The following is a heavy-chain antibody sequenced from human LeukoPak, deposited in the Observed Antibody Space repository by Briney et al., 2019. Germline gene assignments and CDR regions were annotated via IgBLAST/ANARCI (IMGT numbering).Heavy chain of an antibody. Sequence: ASVKVSCKASGYTFSGYYMHWVRQAPGQGLEWMGWIIPNSGGANFAQKFRGRVTMTMDTSINTAYMELSSLRSDDTAVYYCARGGKSELGTCDFWGQGTLVTVSS. CDR3: ARGGKSELGTCDF. V-gene: IGHV1-2*02. D-gene: IGHD7-27*01. CDR2: IIPNSGGA. J-gene: IGHJ4*02. CDR1: GYTFSGYY.